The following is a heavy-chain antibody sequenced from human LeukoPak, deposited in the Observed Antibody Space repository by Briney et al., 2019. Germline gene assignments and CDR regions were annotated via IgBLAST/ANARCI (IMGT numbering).Heavy chain of an antibody. J-gene: IGHJ4*02. V-gene: IGHV3-7*01. CDR2: IKQDGSEK. Sequence: GGSLRLSCAASGFTFSSYWMTWVRQAPGKGLEWVANIKQDGSEKYYVDSVEGRFTISRDNAKNSLSLHMNSLRAEDTAVYYCARGKEGGSYYNYWGQGTLVTVSS. D-gene: IGHD1-26*01. CDR1: GFTFSSYW. CDR3: ARGKEGGSYYNY.